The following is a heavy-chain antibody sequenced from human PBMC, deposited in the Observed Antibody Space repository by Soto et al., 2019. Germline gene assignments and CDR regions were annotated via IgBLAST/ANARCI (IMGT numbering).Heavy chain of an antibody. CDR3: ARVPYDILTGYYIGGGFDP. D-gene: IGHD3-9*01. V-gene: IGHV1-2*02. CDR1: GYTFSGYD. J-gene: IGHJ5*02. CDR2: INPNSGGT. Sequence: GASVKVSCKASGYTFSGYDMHWVRQAPGQGLEWMGWINPNSGGTKFAEKFQGRVTMTRDTSISTAYMELSRLRSDDTAVYYCARVPYDILTGYYIGGGFDPWGQGTLVTVSS.